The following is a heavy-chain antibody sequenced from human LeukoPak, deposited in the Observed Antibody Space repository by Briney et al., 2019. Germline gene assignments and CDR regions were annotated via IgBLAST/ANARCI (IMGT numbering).Heavy chain of an antibody. V-gene: IGHV1-3*03. CDR1: GYTFTSYA. J-gene: IGHJ4*02. Sequence: ASVKVSCKASGYTFTSYAMHWVRQAPAQRLEWMGWINAGNGNTKYSQEFQGRVTITRETSASTAYMELSSLRSEDMAVYYCARAPPQYSSSSRLYYFDYWGQGTLVTVSS. D-gene: IGHD6-13*01. CDR2: INAGNGNT. CDR3: ARAPPQYSSSSRLYYFDY.